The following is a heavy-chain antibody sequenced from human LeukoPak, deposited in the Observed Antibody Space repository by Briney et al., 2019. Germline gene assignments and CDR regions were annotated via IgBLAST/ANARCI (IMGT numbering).Heavy chain of an antibody. J-gene: IGHJ4*02. CDR3: ASQQLWFDY. Sequence: PSETLSLTCAVSGYSISSGYYWGWIRQPPGKGLEWIGSIYHSGSTYYNPSLKSRVTISVDTSKNQFSLKLSSVTAADTAVYYCASQQLWFDYWGQGTLVTVSS. CDR1: GYSISSGYY. CDR2: IYHSGST. V-gene: IGHV4-38-2*01. D-gene: IGHD5-18*01.